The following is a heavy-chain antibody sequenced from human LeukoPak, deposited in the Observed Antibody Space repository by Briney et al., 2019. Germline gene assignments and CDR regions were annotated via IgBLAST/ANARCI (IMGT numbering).Heavy chain of an antibody. D-gene: IGHD3-10*01. Sequence: GASVKVSCKASGGTFSSYAISWVRQAPGQGLEWMGGIIPIFGTANYAQKFQGRVTITADESTSTAYMELRSLRSDDTAVYYCARAPGSAGWSYFDYWGQGTLVTVSS. CDR1: GGTFSSYA. CDR2: IIPIFGTA. CDR3: ARAPGSAGWSYFDY. J-gene: IGHJ4*02. V-gene: IGHV1-69*01.